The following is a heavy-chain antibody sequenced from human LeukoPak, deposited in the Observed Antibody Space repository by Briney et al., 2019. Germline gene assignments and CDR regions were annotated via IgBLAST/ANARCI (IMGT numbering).Heavy chain of an antibody. CDR3: AREKHDFWSGYPTSDYYYYYMDV. V-gene: IGHV3-66*01. J-gene: IGHJ6*03. D-gene: IGHD3-3*01. Sequence: GGSLRLSCAASEFSVGSNYMTWVRQAPGKGLEWVSLIYSGGSTYYADSVKGRFTISRDNAKNSLYLQMNSLRAEDTAVYYCAREKHDFWSGYPTSDYYYYYMDVWGKGTTVTVSS. CDR1: EFSVGSNY. CDR2: IYSGGST.